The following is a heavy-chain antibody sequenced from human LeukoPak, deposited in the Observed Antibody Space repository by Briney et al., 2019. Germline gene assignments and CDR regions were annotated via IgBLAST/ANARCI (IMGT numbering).Heavy chain of an antibody. V-gene: IGHV4-34*01. CDR1: GGSFSGYY. CDR3: ARGRRGMYYYGSGSLCWFDP. J-gene: IGHJ5*02. Sequence: PSETLSLTCAVYGGSFSGYYWSWIRQPPGKGLEWIGEINHSGSTNYNPSLKSRVTISVDTSKNQFSLKLSSVTAADTAVYYCARGRRGMYYYGSGSLCWFDPWGQGTLVTVSS. D-gene: IGHD3-10*01. CDR2: INHSGST.